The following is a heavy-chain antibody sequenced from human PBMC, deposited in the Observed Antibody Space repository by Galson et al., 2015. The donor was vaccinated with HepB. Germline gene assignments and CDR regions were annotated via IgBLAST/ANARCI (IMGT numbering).Heavy chain of an antibody. J-gene: IGHJ3*02. CDR1: GFTFGDYA. V-gene: IGHV3-49*03. D-gene: IGHD5-18*01. Sequence: SLRLSCAASGFTFGDYAMSWFRQAPGKGLEWVGFIRSKAYGGTTEYAASVKGRFTISRDDSKSIAYLQMNSLKTEDTAVYYCTRAWIQLWLSSSLLAFDIWGQGTMVTVSS. CDR2: IRSKAYGGTT. CDR3: TRAWIQLWLSSSLLAFDI.